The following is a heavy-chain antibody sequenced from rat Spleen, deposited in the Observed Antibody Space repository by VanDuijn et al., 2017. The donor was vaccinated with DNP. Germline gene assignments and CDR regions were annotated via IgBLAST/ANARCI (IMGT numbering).Heavy chain of an antibody. CDR1: GFTFNDYW. CDR2: ISSSGGGT. V-gene: IGHV5-31*01. Sequence: EVQLVESGGDLVQPGGSLKLSCVASGFTFNDYWMTWIRQVPGKGLEWIATISSSGGGTYYPDSVKGRFTISRDDAKSGLYLQMNSLKSEDTATYYCARGSTSIYWYFDFWGPGTMVTVSS. D-gene: IGHD3-1*01. CDR3: ARGSTSIYWYFDF. J-gene: IGHJ1*01.